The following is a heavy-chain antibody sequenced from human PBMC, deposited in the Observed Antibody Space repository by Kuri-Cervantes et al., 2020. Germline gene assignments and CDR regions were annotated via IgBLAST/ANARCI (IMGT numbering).Heavy chain of an antibody. D-gene: IGHD6-13*01. J-gene: IGHJ5*02. V-gene: IGHV4-61*01. CDR1: GGSVSSGSYY. CDR2: IHYSGST. Sequence: SETLSLTCTVSGGSVSSGSYYWSWIRQPPGKGLEWIGYIHYSGSTNYNPSLKSRVTISVDTSKNQFSLKLSSVTAADTAVYYCARGYWAAAGYNWFDPWGQGTLVTVSS. CDR3: ARGYWAAAGYNWFDP.